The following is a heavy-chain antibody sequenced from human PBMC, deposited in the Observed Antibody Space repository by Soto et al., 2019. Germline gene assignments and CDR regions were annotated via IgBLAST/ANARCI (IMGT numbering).Heavy chain of an antibody. CDR3: AKIVVAATHLHYYYGMDV. CDR2: ISYDGSNK. J-gene: IGHJ6*02. V-gene: IGHV3-30*18. Sequence: PGGSLRLSCAASGFTFSSYGMHWVRQAPGKGLEWVAVISYDGSNKYYADSVKGRFTISRDNSKNTLYLQMNSLRAEDTAVYYCAKIVVAATHLHYYYGMDVWGQGTTVTVSS. D-gene: IGHD2-15*01. CDR1: GFTFSSYG.